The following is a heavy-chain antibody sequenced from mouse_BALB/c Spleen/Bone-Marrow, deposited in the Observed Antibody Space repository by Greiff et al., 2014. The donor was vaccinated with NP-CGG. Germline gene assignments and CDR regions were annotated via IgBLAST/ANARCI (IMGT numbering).Heavy chain of an antibody. D-gene: IGHD2-14*01. J-gene: IGHJ4*01. CDR3: ARTCYYRYDAAMDY. Sequence: EVKLMESGGDLVKPGGSLKLSCAASGFTFSSYGMSWVRQTPDKRLEWVATISNVGSYTYYPDSVKGRFTISRDNAKNTLYLQMSSLKSEDTAMYYCARTCYYRYDAAMDYWGQGTSVTVSS. CDR2: ISNVGSYT. CDR1: GFTFSSYG. V-gene: IGHV5-6*01.